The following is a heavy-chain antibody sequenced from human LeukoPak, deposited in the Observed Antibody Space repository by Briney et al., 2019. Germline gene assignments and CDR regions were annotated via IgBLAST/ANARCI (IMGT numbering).Heavy chain of an antibody. D-gene: IGHD6-6*01. CDR3: ASSSDAFDI. V-gene: IGHV3-21*01. Sequence: KPGGSLRLSCAASGFTFSSYTMNWVRQAPGKGLEWVSSIHESGGFIYYADSVKGRFTISRDNTEKSLFLQMDSLRAEDTAVYYCASSSDAFDIWGQGTMVTVSS. CDR2: IHESGGFI. J-gene: IGHJ3*02. CDR1: GFTFSSYT.